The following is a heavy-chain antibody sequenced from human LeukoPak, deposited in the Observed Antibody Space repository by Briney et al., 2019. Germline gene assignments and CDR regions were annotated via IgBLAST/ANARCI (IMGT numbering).Heavy chain of an antibody. CDR1: GYSTSSYW. J-gene: IGHJ6*02. D-gene: IGHD3-10*01. CDR3: VRPDGAGRCYYYTMDV. Sequence: KPGESLRISCKGSGYSTSSYWISWVRQMPGKGLEWMGRIDPSDSYTNYSPSFQGHVTISADKSISTAYLQWSSLKASDTAMYYCVRPDGAGRCYYYTMDVWGQGTTVTVSS. CDR2: IDPSDSYT. V-gene: IGHV5-10-1*01.